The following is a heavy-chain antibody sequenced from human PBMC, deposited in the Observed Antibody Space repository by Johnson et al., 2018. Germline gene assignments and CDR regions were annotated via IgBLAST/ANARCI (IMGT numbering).Heavy chain of an antibody. CDR1: GYTFTSYF. V-gene: IGHV1-46*01. CDR2: INPSGGST. J-gene: IGHJ6*03. D-gene: IGHD3-10*01. Sequence: QVQLVESGAEVKKPGASVKVSCKASGYTFTSYFIHWVRQAPGQGLEWMGMINPSGGSTSYAQKFQGRVTMTRDTSTSTVYMELSSLRSVDTAVYYCARGEPMVYDYYMDVWGKGTTVTVSS. CDR3: ARGEPMVYDYYMDV.